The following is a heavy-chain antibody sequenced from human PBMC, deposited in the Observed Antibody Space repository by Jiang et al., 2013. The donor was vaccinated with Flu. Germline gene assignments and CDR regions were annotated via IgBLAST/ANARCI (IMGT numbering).Heavy chain of an antibody. J-gene: IGHJ6*02. V-gene: IGHV3-30*18. CDR1: GFTFSSYG. Sequence: GGGVVQPGRSLRLSCAASGFTFSSYGMHWVRQAPGKGLEWVAVISYDGSNKYYADSVKGRFTISRDNSKNTLYLQMNSLRAEDTAVYYCAKEVVVAATRLYYYGMDVWGQGTTVTVSS. D-gene: IGHD2-15*01. CDR3: AKEVVVAATRLYYYGMDV. CDR2: ISYDGSNK.